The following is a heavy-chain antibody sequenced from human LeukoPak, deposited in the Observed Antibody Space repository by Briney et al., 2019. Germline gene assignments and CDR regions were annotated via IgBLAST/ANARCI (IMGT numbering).Heavy chain of an antibody. CDR3: ASHYDILTYYFDY. CDR2: IYYSGST. Sequence: PSETLSLTCTVSGGSISSSSYYWGWIRQPPGKGLEWIGSIYYSGSTYYNPSLKSRGTISVDTSKNQFSLKLSSVTAADTAVYYCASHYDILTYYFDYWGQGTLVTVSS. V-gene: IGHV4-39*01. CDR1: GGSISSSSYY. D-gene: IGHD3-9*01. J-gene: IGHJ4*02.